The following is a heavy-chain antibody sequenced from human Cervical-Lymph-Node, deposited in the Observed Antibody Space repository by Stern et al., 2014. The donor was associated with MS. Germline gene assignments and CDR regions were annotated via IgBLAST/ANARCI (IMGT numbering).Heavy chain of an antibody. CDR2: IYTSGST. J-gene: IGHJ6*02. Sequence: QVQLQESGPGLVKPSQTLSLTCTVSGGSISSGSYYWSWIRQPAGKGLEWIGRIYTSGSTNYNPSLKSRVTISVDTSKHQFSLKLSSVTAADTAVYYCARLYYDFWSGYHYYYYYGMDVWGQGTTVTVSS. D-gene: IGHD3-3*01. CDR1: GGSISSGSYY. CDR3: ARLYYDFWSGYHYYYYYGMDV. V-gene: IGHV4-61*02.